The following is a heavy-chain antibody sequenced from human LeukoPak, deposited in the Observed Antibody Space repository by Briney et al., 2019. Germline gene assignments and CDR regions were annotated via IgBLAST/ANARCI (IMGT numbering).Heavy chain of an antibody. CDR3: ARSPYDFWSGYPEG. CDR1: GYTFTSYG. D-gene: IGHD3-3*01. V-gene: IGHV1-18*01. J-gene: IGHJ4*02. Sequence: GASVKVSCKASGYTFTSYGISWVRQAPGQGLEWMGWISAYNGNTNYAQKLQGRVTITADESTSTAYMELSSLRSEDTAVYYCARSPYDFWSGYPEGWGQGTLVTVSS. CDR2: ISAYNGNT.